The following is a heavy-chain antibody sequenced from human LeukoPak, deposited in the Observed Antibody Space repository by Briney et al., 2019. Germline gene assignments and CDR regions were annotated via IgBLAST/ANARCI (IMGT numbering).Heavy chain of an antibody. D-gene: IGHD6-19*01. Sequence: SDPLSLPCTVSCVSISDVYWSWIRPPPGKGPEWIGRIYNSETANYNPSLKSRVTMSVDTSKNQLSLRLRSVTAADTAVYYCARGAGPFDSWGQGTLVTVSS. CDR1: CVSISDVY. J-gene: IGHJ4*02. CDR3: ARGAGPFDS. V-gene: IGHV4-4*07. CDR2: IYNSETA.